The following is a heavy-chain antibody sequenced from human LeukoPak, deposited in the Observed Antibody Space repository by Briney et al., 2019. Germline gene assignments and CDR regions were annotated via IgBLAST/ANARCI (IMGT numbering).Heavy chain of an antibody. Sequence: GGSLRLSCAASGFTFSSYGMHWVRQAPGKGLEWVAVIWYDGGNKYHADSVKGRFTISRDNSKNTLYLQMNSLRAEDTAVYYCARSDLYEPLDYWGQGTLVTVSS. CDR3: ARSDLYEPLDY. D-gene: IGHD2-8*01. V-gene: IGHV3-33*01. CDR2: IWYDGGNK. CDR1: GFTFSSYG. J-gene: IGHJ4*02.